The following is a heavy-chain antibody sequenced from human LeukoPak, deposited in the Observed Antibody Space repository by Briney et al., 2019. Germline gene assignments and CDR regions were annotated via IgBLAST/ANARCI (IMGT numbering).Heavy chain of an antibody. CDR1: GYTFTSYD. J-gene: IGHJ4*02. CDR2: MNPNSANT. CDR3: ARRYSGSGSPLSY. V-gene: IGHV1-8*01. Sequence: GASVKVSCKASGYTFTSYDINWVRRATGQGPEWMGWMNPNSANTGYAQKFQGRVTMTRNTSISTAYMELSSLRSEDTAVYYCARRYSGSGSPLSYWGQGTLVTVSS. D-gene: IGHD3-10*01.